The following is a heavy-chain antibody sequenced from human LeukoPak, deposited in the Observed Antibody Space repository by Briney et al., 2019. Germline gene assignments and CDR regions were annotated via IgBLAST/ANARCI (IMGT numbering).Heavy chain of an antibody. V-gene: IGHV4-39*07. J-gene: IGHJ4*02. Sequence: SETLSLTCTVSGGSISSSSYYWGWIRQPPGKGLEWIGSIYYSGSTYYSPSLKSRVTISVDTSKNQFSLKLSSVTAADTAVYYCARRSPRSRTYYDILTGYEETGVFDYWGQGTLVTVSS. CDR1: GGSISSSSYY. D-gene: IGHD3-9*01. CDR2: IYYSGST. CDR3: ARRSPRSRTYYDILTGYEETGVFDY.